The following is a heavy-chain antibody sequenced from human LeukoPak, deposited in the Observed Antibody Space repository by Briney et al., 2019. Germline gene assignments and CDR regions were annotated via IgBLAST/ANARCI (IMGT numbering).Heavy chain of an antibody. Sequence: PGGSLRLSCAASGFTFSSYAMSWVRQAPGKGLEWVSSITRSSIYIYYGDSVKGRFTISRDNAKNSLYLQMNSLRVEDTAVYYCAKNALYYYGSGSYYYYYYMDVWGKGTTVTISS. CDR1: GFTFSSYA. D-gene: IGHD3-10*01. J-gene: IGHJ6*03. CDR3: AKNALYYYGSGSYYYYYYMDV. V-gene: IGHV3-21*01. CDR2: ITRSSIYI.